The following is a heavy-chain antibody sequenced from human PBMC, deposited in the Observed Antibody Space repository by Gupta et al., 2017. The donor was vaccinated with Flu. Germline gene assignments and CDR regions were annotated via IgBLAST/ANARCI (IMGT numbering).Heavy chain of an antibody. Sequence: DYTVSWFRQAPEKGLEWVGFISSRRYGGRPEYAPSVQGRFTISRDDSTSIAYLQMNSLETEDTAVYHCTRVARRPGPPYDFWGQGTRVTVSS. CDR3: TRVARRPGPPYDF. CDR2: ISSRRYGGRP. J-gene: IGHJ4*02. CDR1: DYT. V-gene: IGHV3-49*03. D-gene: IGHD6-6*01.